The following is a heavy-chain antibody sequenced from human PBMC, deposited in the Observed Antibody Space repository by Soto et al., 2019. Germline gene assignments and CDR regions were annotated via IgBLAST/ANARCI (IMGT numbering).Heavy chain of an antibody. V-gene: IGHV3-30*18. CDR3: AKGGYCITTSCYGMGPDYYHGMDV. D-gene: IGHD2-2*01. CDR2: ISSDGSNK. Sequence: VQLVESGGGVVQPGRSLRLSCAASGFTFSSYGMYWVREAPSKGLEWVTVISSDGSNKYYADSVKGRFTISRDNSKNTLYLQMNSLRAEDTAIYYCAKGGYCITTSCYGMGPDYYHGMDVWGRGTTVTVSS. J-gene: IGHJ6*02. CDR1: GFTFSSYG.